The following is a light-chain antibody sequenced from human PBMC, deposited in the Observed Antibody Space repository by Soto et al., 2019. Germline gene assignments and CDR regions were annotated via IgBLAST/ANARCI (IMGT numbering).Light chain of an antibody. Sequence: EIVLTQSPGTLSLSPGERATLSCRASQTVRTNYLAWFQHKPGQAPRLLIYGASSRATGIPDRFSGSGSGTYFTLTINKLEPEDFAVYFCQQYSDSPLTFGGATKVEIK. CDR1: QTVRTNY. CDR3: QQYSDSPLT. J-gene: IGKJ4*01. CDR2: GAS. V-gene: IGKV3-20*01.